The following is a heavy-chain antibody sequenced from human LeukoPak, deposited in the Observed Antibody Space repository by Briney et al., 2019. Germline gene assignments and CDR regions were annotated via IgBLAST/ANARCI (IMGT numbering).Heavy chain of an antibody. J-gene: IGHJ4*02. CDR2: IYYSGST. CDR1: GGSISNYY. D-gene: IGHD3-22*01. Sequence: SETLSLTCTVSGGSISNYYWSWIRQPPGKGLEWIGYIYYSGSTNYNPSLKSRVTISVDTSKNQFSLKLSSVTAADTAVYYCARVSYFDSSGYYPNYLGYWGQGTLVTVSS. CDR3: ARVSYFDSSGYYPNYLGY. V-gene: IGHV4-59*01.